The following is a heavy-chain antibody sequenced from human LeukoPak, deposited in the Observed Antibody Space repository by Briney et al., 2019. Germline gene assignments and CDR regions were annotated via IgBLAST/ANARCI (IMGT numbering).Heavy chain of an antibody. Sequence: LRLSCAASGFTFSSYGMHWVRQAPGKGLEWVAVIWYDGSNKYYADSVKRRFTFSRDNAKNSLYLQMNSLRAEDTAVYYCAGYGDYGAFDIWGQGTMVTVSS. V-gene: IGHV3-33*03. CDR1: GFTFSSYG. D-gene: IGHD4-17*01. CDR3: AGYGDYGAFDI. J-gene: IGHJ3*02. CDR2: IWYDGSNK.